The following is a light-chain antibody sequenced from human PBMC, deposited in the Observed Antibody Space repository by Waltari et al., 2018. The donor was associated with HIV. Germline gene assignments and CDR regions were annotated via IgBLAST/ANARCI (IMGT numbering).Light chain of an antibody. J-gene: IGKJ1*01. CDR1: QGISSA. CDR2: DAS. Sequence: AIQLTQSPSSLSASVGDRVTITFPARQGISSALHWYQQKPGEVPKLLMSDASTLESGVPSRFSGSGSGTDFTLTISSLQPEDFATYYCQGFKSYTWTFGQGTKVEIK. CDR3: QGFKSYTWT. V-gene: IGKV1-13*02.